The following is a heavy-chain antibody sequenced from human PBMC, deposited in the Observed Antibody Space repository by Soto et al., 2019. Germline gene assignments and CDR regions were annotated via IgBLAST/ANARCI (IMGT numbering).Heavy chain of an antibody. CDR3: ARGYDILTGYYD. V-gene: IGHV4-31*03. CDR1: GGSISSGGYY. J-gene: IGHJ4*02. Sequence: SETLSLTCTVSGGSISSGGYYWSWIRQHPGKGLEWIGYIYYSGSTYYNPSLKSRVTISVDTSKNQFSLKLSSVTAADTAVYYCARGYDILTGYYDWGQGTLVTSPQ. CDR2: IYYSGST. D-gene: IGHD3-9*01.